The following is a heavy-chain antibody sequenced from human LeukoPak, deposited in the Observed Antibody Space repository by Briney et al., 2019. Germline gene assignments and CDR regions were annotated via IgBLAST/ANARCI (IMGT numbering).Heavy chain of an antibody. J-gene: IGHJ5*02. CDR1: GYTFTSYG. Sequence: ASVKVSCKASGYTFTSYGISWVRQAPGQGLEWMGWISAYNGNTNYAQKLQGRVTMTTDTSTSTAYMELRSLRSDDTAVYYCARDFIPGIAGQWERNWFDPWGQGTLVTVSS. D-gene: IGHD6-13*01. CDR3: ARDFIPGIAGQWERNWFDP. V-gene: IGHV1-18*01. CDR2: ISAYNGNT.